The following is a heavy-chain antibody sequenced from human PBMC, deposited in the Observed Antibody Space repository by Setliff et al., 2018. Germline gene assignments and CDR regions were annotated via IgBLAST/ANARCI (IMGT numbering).Heavy chain of an antibody. V-gene: IGHV4-34*12. J-gene: IGHJ6*02. CDR1: GGSFSGYY. CDR3: ARLNYEIVPGYYGSPYNYGMDV. D-gene: IGHD3-9*01. Sequence: SETLSLTCAVYGGSFSGYYWSWIRQPPGKRLEWIGEIIHSESTNYNPSLKSRVTKSVDTSKNQFPLKLSSVTAADTAVYYCARLNYEIVPGYYGSPYNYGMDVWGQGTTVTVSS. CDR2: IIHSEST.